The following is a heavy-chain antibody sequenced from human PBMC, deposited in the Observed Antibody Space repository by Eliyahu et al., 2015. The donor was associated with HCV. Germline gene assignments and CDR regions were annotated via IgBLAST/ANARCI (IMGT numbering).Heavy chain of an antibody. V-gene: IGHV4-4*02. Sequence: QVQLQESGPGLVKPSGTLALTCAVSGGSIRSDNWWTWVRQSPEKGLEWIGEIYHSGSTNYNPSLKSRVTISVDKSKNQFSLNLNSMTAADTAVYYCARGGAASTGVGMDLWGQGTTVIVSS. CDR2: IYHSGST. J-gene: IGHJ6*02. CDR3: ARGGAASTGVGMDL. CDR1: GGSIRSDNW. D-gene: IGHD2-2*01.